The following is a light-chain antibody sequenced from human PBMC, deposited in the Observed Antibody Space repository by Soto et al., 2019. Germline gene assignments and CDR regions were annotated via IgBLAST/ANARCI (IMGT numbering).Light chain of an antibody. CDR1: QSVSSN. J-gene: IGKJ3*01. Sequence: EIVMTQSPATLSVSPGERATLSCRASQSVSSNLAWYQQKPGQAPRLLIYSASTRATGIPARFSGSGSGTDFTLTISSLQSEDFAVYYCQQYNDWPPFTFGPGTKVDIK. CDR2: SAS. V-gene: IGKV3-15*01. CDR3: QQYNDWPPFT.